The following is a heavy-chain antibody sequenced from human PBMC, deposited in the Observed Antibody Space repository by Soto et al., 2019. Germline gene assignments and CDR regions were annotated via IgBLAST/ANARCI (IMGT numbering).Heavy chain of an antibody. V-gene: IGHV1-3*05. Sequence: QVQLVQSGAEEKKPGASVKVSCKASGYTFTSYAMHWVRQAPGQRLEWIGWINAGNGNTKYSQKFQGRVTITRDTSASTDYMELSSLRSEDTAVYYCARAVAVPADFDYWGQGTLVTVSS. CDR2: INAGNGNT. J-gene: IGHJ4*02. CDR1: GYTFTSYA. CDR3: ARAVAVPADFDY. D-gene: IGHD6-19*01.